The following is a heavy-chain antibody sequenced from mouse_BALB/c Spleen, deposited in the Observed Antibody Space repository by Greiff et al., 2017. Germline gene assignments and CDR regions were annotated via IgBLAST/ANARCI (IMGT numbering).Heavy chain of an antibody. J-gene: IGHJ2*01. V-gene: IGHV5-12-2*01. CDR3: ARQDSSGYVDY. CDR1: GFTFSSYT. D-gene: IGHD3-2*01. CDR2: ISNGGGST. Sequence: EVQVVESGGGLVKPGGSLKLSCAASGFTFSSYTMSWVRQTPEKRLEWVAYISNGGGSTYYPDTVKGRFTISRDNAKNTLYLQMSSLKSEDTAMYYCARQDSSGYVDYWGQGTTLTVSS.